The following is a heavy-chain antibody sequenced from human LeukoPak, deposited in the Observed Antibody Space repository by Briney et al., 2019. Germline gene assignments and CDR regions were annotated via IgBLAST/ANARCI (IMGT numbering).Heavy chain of an antibody. CDR2: IKQDRSEK. CDR1: GFTFSSYR. J-gene: IGHJ6*02. D-gene: IGHD5-24*01. CDR3: GMAMDV. Sequence: GGSLRLSCAASGFTFSSYRMNWVRQAPGKGLEWVANIKQDRSEKYYVDSVKGRFTISRDNAKNSLYLQMSSLRAEDTAVYYCGMAMDVWGRGTTVTVSS. V-gene: IGHV3-7*05.